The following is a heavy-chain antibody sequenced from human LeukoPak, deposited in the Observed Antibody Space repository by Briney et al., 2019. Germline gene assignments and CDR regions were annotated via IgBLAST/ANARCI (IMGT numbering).Heavy chain of an antibody. CDR1: GGSISSGDYY. D-gene: IGHD6-13*01. V-gene: IGHV4-30-4*01. J-gene: IGHJ3*02. Sequence: SETLSLTCTVSGGSISSGDYYWSWIRQPPGKGLEWIGYIYYSGSTYYNPSLKSRVTISVDTSKNQFSLKLSSVTAADTAVYYCARSIAAAGTSAFDIWGQGTMVTVSS. CDR3: ARSIAAAGTSAFDI. CDR2: IYYSGST.